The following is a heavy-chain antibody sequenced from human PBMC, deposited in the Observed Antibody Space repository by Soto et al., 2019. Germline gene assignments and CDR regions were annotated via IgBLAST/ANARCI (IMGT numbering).Heavy chain of an antibody. CDR3: ARGTRSVVVVAATYFDY. CDR1: GGTFSSYA. CDR2: IIPIFGTA. D-gene: IGHD2-15*01. V-gene: IGHV1-69*13. Sequence: ASVKVSCKASGGTFSSYAISWVRQAPGQGLEWMGGIIPIFGTANYAQKFQGRGTITADESTSTAYMELSSLRSEDTAVYYCARGTRSVVVVAATYFDYWGQGTLVTVSS. J-gene: IGHJ4*02.